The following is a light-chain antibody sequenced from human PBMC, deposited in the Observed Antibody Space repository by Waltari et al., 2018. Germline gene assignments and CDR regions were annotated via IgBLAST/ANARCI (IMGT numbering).Light chain of an antibody. J-gene: IGKJ4*01. V-gene: IGKV3-11*01. CDR3: QQRSNWPLT. Sequence: IVLTQSPATLSLSPGERPTLSCRASQSVTSNSAWYQQTPGQAPRLLIYDASNRATGIPARFSGSGSGTDFTLTISSLEPEDFAVYSCQQRSNWPLTFGGGTKVEIK. CDR2: DAS. CDR1: QSVTSN.